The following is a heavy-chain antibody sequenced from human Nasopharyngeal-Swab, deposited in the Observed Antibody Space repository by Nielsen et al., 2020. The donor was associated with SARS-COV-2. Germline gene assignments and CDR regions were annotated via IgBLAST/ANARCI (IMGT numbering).Heavy chain of an antibody. CDR1: GYTLTELS. CDR3: ATATMTTVNNYHGMDV. Sequence: ASVKVSCKVSGYTLTELSMHWVRQAPGKGLEWMGGFDPEDGETIYAQKFQGRVTMTEDTSTDTAYMELSSLRSEDTAVYYCATATMTTVNNYHGMDVWGQGTTVTVSS. V-gene: IGHV1-24*01. J-gene: IGHJ6*02. D-gene: IGHD4-11*01. CDR2: FDPEDGET.